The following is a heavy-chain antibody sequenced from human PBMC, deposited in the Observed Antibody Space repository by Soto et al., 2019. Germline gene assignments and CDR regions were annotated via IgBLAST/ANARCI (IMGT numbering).Heavy chain of an antibody. V-gene: IGHV4-34*01. Sequence: QVQLQQWGAGLLKPSETLSLTCAVYGGPFSGYYWSWIRKPPGKGLEWIGEINHSESTNDNPSLKSRVTMSVDTSKNQFSLKLSSVTAADTAVYYCARGQLQYCSGGSCEEWFDPWGQGTLVTVSS. D-gene: IGHD2-15*01. J-gene: IGHJ5*02. CDR3: ARGQLQYCSGGSCEEWFDP. CDR1: GGPFSGYY. CDR2: INHSEST.